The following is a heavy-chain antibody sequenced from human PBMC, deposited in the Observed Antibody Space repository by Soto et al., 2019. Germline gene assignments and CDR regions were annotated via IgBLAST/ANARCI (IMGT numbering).Heavy chain of an antibody. CDR2: IYYSGST. Sequence: NPSATLSLTCTVSGGSISSYYWSWIRQPPGKGLEWIGYIYYSGSTNYNPSLKSRVTISVDTSKNQFSLKLSSVTAADTAMYYCAREDSYGSGVDYWGQGTLVTVSS. CDR1: GGSISSYY. J-gene: IGHJ4*02. CDR3: AREDSYGSGVDY. D-gene: IGHD3-10*01. V-gene: IGHV4-59*01.